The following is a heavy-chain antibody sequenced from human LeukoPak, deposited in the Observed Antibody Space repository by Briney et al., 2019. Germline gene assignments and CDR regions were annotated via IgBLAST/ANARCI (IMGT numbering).Heavy chain of an antibody. V-gene: IGHV1-2*02. CDR1: GYTFTGYY. D-gene: IGHD3-16*01. CDR3: ASLLGADAFDI. CDR2: INPNSGGI. J-gene: IGHJ3*02. Sequence: VASVKVSCKASGYTFTGYYMHWVRQAPGQGLEWMGWINPNSGGINYAQKFQGRVTMTRDTSISTAYMELSRLRSDDTAVYYCASLLGADAFDIWGQGTMVTVSS.